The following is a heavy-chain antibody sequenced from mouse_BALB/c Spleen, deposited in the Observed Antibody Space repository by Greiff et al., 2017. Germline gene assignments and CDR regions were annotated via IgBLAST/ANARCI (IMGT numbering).Heavy chain of an antibody. CDR3: AKPQIYYRGTTEAWFAY. CDR1: GFTFSSFG. J-gene: IGHJ3*01. Sequence: EVMLVESGGGLVQPGGSRKLSCAASGFTFSSFGMHWVRQAPEKGLEWVAYISSGSSTIYYADTVKGRFTISRDNPKNTLFLQMTSLRSEDTAMYYCAKPQIYYRGTTEAWFAYWGQGTLVTVSA. D-gene: IGHD2-14*01. V-gene: IGHV5-17*02. CDR2: ISSGSSTI.